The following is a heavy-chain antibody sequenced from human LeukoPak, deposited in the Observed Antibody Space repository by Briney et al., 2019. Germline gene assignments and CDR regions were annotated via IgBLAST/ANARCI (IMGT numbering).Heavy chain of an antibody. V-gene: IGHV3-23*01. CDR2: ISNNGGYT. CDR3: ARGSSSSWFSHYYGMDV. J-gene: IGHJ6*02. Sequence: GGSLRLSCAASGFTFSSSAMSWVRQAPGKGLEWVSAISNNGGYTYYADSVKGRFTISRDNSKNTLYLQMNSLRAEDTAVYYCARGSSSSWFSHYYGMDVWGQGTTVTVSS. CDR1: GFTFSSSA. D-gene: IGHD6-13*01.